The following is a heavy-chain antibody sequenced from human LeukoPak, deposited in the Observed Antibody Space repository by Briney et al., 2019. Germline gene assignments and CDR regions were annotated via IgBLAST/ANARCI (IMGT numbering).Heavy chain of an antibody. V-gene: IGHV3-48*03. J-gene: IGHJ4*02. D-gene: IGHD4-17*01. CDR3: ARGPYGDYAYYFDY. Sequence: HPGGSLRLSCAASGFTFSSYEMNWVRQAPGKGLEWVSYISGSGSTIYYADSLKGRFTISRDNAKNSLYLQMNSLRAKDTAVYYCARGPYGDYAYYFDYWGQGTLVTVSS. CDR1: GFTFSSYE. CDR2: ISGSGSTI.